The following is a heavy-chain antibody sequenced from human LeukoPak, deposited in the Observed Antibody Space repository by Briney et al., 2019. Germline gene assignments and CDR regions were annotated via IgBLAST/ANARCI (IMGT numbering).Heavy chain of an antibody. D-gene: IGHD1-1*01. CDR3: ARANGRPGYRWFDP. V-gene: IGHV4-59*12. CDR2: IYYSGST. Sequence: SETLSLTCTVSGGSISSYYWSWIRQPPGKGLEWIGYIYYSGSTNYNPSLKSRVTISVDTSKNQFSLKLSSVTAADTAVYLCARANGRPGYRWFDPWGQGTLVTVSS. J-gene: IGHJ5*02. CDR1: GGSISSYY.